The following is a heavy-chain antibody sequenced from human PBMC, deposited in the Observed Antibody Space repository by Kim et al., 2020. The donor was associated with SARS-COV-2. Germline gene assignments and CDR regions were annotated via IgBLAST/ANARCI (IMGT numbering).Heavy chain of an antibody. CDR2: ISSDGSNE. Sequence: GGSLRLSCAASGFTFNNYAMHWVRQAPGKGLEWVAVISSDGSNEYYADSVKGRFTISRDNSKNTLYLQMNSLRAEDMAVYYCARDQSGDYYYYYGMDVWGPAPTLTVSS. CDR1: GFTFNNYA. J-gene: IGHJ6*02. V-gene: IGHV3-30*04. D-gene: IGHD4-17*01. CDR3: ARDQSGDYYYYYGMDV.